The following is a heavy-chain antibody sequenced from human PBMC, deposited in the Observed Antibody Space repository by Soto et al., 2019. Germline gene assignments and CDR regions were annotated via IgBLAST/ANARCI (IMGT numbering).Heavy chain of an antibody. CDR3: ARGEDYYYGMDV. J-gene: IGHJ6*02. Sequence: GGSLRLSCAASGFTFSSYSMNWVRQAPGKGLEWVSSISSSSSYIYYADSVKGRFTISRDNAKNSLYLQMNSLRAEDTAVYYCARGEDYYYGMDVWGQGTTVTVSS. CDR1: GFTFSSYS. CDR2: ISSSSSYI. V-gene: IGHV3-21*01.